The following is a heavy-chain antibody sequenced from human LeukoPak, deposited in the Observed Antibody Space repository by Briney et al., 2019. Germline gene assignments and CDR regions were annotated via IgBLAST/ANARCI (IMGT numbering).Heavy chain of an antibody. D-gene: IGHD3-10*02. J-gene: IGHJ6*04. Sequence: GGSLRLSCAASGFTFSSYAMSWVRQAPGKGLQWVSTISNSDGNTYYADSVKGRFTISRDNSKNTLYLQMNSLRAEDTAVYYCAELGITMIGGVWGKGTTVTISS. CDR2: ISNSDGNT. V-gene: IGHV3-23*01. CDR1: GFTFSSYA. CDR3: AELGITMIGGV.